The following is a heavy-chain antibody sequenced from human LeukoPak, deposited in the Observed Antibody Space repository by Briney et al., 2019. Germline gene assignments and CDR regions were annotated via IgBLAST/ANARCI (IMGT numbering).Heavy chain of an antibody. Sequence: SETLSLTCTVSGGSISSYYWSWIRQPPGKGLEYIGYIHYSGNTNYNPSLKSRVTISVDTSKNQFSLKLSSVTAADTAVYYYARHMNGGTYPMDVWGQGTTVTVSS. CDR1: GGSISSYY. CDR3: ARHMNGGTYPMDV. J-gene: IGHJ6*02. CDR2: IHYSGNT. D-gene: IGHD1-26*01. V-gene: IGHV4-59*08.